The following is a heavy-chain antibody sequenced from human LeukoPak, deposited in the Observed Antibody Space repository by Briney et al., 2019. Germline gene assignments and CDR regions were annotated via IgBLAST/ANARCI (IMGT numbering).Heavy chain of an antibody. CDR2: ISSSGGST. D-gene: IGHD3-10*01. V-gene: IGHV3-23*01. Sequence: GGSLRLSCAASGFSFSSYAMTWVRQAPGKGLEWVSGISSSGGSTYYADSVKGRFTISRANSKNTLYLQMNSLRAEDTAVYYCAKVAAPSYGSGIYYKADFDYWGQGTLVTVSS. J-gene: IGHJ4*02. CDR1: GFSFSSYA. CDR3: AKVAAPSYGSGIYYKADFDY.